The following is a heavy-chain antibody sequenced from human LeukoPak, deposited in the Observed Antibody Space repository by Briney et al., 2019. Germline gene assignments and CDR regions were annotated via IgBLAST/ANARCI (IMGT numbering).Heavy chain of an antibody. D-gene: IGHD6-19*01. CDR1: GFIFNTYT. V-gene: IGHV3-21*01. CDR2: ISSTSTYI. Sequence: GGSLRLSCAASGFIFNTYTMNWVRQAPGKGLEWVSSISSTSTYIYYADSVRGRFTISRDNAKNSLYLQMNSLRAEDTAVYYCARGLSSGWGGYYYYGMDVWGKGTTVTVSS. J-gene: IGHJ6*04. CDR3: ARGLSSGWGGYYYYGMDV.